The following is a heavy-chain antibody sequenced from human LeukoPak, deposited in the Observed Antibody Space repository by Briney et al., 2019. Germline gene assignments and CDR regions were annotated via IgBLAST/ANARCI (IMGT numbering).Heavy chain of an antibody. Sequence: SETLSLTCTVSGGSISSSSYYWGWIRQPPGKGLEWIGSIYYSGSTYYNPSLKSRVTISVDTSKNQFSLKLSSVTAADTAVYYCARDSEVVPAADYYGMDVWGQGTTVTVSS. CDR1: GGSISSSSYY. V-gene: IGHV4-39*07. D-gene: IGHD2-2*01. J-gene: IGHJ6*02. CDR2: IYYSGST. CDR3: ARDSEVVPAADYYGMDV.